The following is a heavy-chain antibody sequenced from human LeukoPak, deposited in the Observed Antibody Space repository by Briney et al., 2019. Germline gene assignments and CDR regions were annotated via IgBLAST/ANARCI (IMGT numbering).Heavy chain of an antibody. J-gene: IGHJ6*02. V-gene: IGHV1-2*02. CDR3: ARDPRPGGVQWDLTSYYYYYGMDV. CDR1: GYTFTGYY. D-gene: IGHD1-26*01. CDR2: INPNSGGT. Sequence: GASVKVSRKASGYTFTGYYMHWVRQAPGQGLEWMGWINPNSGGTNYAQKFQGRVTMTRDTSISTAYMELSRLRSDDTAVYYCARDPRPGGVQWDLTSYYYYYGMDVWGQGTTVTVSS.